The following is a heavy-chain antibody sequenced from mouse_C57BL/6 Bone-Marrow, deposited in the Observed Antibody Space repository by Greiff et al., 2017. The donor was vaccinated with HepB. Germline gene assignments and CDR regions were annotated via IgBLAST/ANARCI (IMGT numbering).Heavy chain of an antibody. CDR2: ISGGGGNT. Sequence: EVMLVESGGGLVKPGGSLKLSCAASGFTFSSYTMSWVRQTPEKRLEWVATISGGGGNTYYPDSVKGRFTISRDNAKNTLYLQMSSLRSEDTALYYCARHWLRSLYWYFDVWGTGTTVTVSS. V-gene: IGHV5-9*01. J-gene: IGHJ1*03. CDR3: ARHWLRSLYWYFDV. D-gene: IGHD1-1*01. CDR1: GFTFSSYT.